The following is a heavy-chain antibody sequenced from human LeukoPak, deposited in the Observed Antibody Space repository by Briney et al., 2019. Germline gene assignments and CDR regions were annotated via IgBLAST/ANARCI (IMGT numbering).Heavy chain of an antibody. CDR1: GYAFTSYG. V-gene: IGHV1-18*01. CDR2: ISAYNGNT. J-gene: IGHJ3*01. CDR3: ARDLQVLYYDILTGDDAFDV. Sequence: ASVKVSCKASGYAFTSYGISWVRQAPGQGLEWMGCISAYNGNTNYAQKLQGRVTMTTDTSTSTAYMELRSLRSDDTGVYYCARDLQVLYYDILTGDDAFDVWGQGTMVTVSS. D-gene: IGHD3-9*01.